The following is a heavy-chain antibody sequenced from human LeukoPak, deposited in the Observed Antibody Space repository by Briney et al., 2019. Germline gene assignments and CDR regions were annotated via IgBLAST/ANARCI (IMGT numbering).Heavy chain of an antibody. J-gene: IGHJ6*03. CDR3: AKGPRYFRDYYYYYMDV. Sequence: PGGSLRLSCAASGFSFSSYEMNWVRQAPGKGLEWVSYIGSSGSTVYYADSVKGRFTISRDNAKNSLYLQMNSLRAEDTAVYYCAKGPRYFRDYYYYYMDVWGKGTTVTISS. CDR2: IGSSGSTV. V-gene: IGHV3-48*03. D-gene: IGHD1-14*01. CDR1: GFSFSSYE.